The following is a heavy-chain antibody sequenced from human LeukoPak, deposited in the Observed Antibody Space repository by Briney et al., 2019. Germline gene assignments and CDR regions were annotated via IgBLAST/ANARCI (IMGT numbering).Heavy chain of an antibody. J-gene: IGHJ6*02. CDR3: ARVRVAVAGTRDYYYYGMDV. D-gene: IGHD6-19*01. CDR2: IYYSGST. Sequence: SETLSLTCTVSGGSISSYYWSWIRQPPGKGLEWIGYIYYSGSTNYNPSLKSRVTTSVDTSKNQFSLKLSSVTAADTAVYYCARVRVAVAGTRDYYYYGMDVWGQGTTVTVSS. CDR1: GGSISSYY. V-gene: IGHV4-59*01.